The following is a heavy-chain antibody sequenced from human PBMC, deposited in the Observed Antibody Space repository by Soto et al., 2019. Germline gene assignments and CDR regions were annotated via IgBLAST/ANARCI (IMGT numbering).Heavy chain of an antibody. CDR2: ISGSGGST. CDR3: AKELTMRQLRWFDP. Sequence: GGSLRLPCAASGFTFSSYARSWVRQAPGKGLEWVSAISGSGGSTYYADSVKGRFTISRDNSKNTLYLQMNSLRAEDTAVYYCAKELTMRQLRWFDPWGQGTLVTVSS. CDR1: GFTFSSYA. V-gene: IGHV3-23*01. J-gene: IGHJ5*02. D-gene: IGHD6-6*01.